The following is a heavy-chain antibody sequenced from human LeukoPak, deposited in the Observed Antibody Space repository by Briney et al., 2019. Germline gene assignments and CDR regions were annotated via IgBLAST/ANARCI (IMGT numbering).Heavy chain of an antibody. J-gene: IGHJ4*02. CDR3: VRGSTLRHYQY. CDR2: IYYSGST. V-gene: IGHV4-39*01. Sequence: SETLSLTCTVSGGSISSSTYYWGWIRRPLGKGLEWIGSIYYSGSTYYNPSLKSQVTVSVDTSKNQFSLNLSSVTAADTAVYYCVRGSTLRHYQYWGQGTLVTVSS. CDR1: GGSISSSTYY. D-gene: IGHD3-16*01.